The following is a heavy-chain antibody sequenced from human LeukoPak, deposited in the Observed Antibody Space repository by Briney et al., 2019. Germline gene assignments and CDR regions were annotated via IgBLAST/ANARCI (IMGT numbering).Heavy chain of an antibody. D-gene: IGHD3-22*01. Sequence: SETLSLTCTVSGGSISSYYWSWIRQPPGKGLDWIGYIYYSGSTNYTPSLKRRVTISVDTSKNQFSLKMSSVTAADTAVYYCARLVGYYDSSGYGHDAFDYWGQGTLVTVSS. CDR2: IYYSGST. V-gene: IGHV4-59*08. CDR1: GGSISSYY. CDR3: ARLVGYYDSSGYGHDAFDY. J-gene: IGHJ4*02.